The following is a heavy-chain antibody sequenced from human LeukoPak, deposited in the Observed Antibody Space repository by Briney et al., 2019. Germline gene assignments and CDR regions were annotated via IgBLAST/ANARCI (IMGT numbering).Heavy chain of an antibody. CDR3: GEDATQWEPPDY. CDR1: GFTFSSSA. CDR2: ISGSDGRT. D-gene: IGHD1-26*01. V-gene: IGHV3-23*01. Sequence: GGSLRLSCAAPGFTFSSSAMRCGRQAPGKGLEWVSAISGSDGRTYYADSVKGRFTISRDDSKNTLSLQMNSLRAEDTAVYYCGEDATQWEPPDYWGQGTLVIVSS. J-gene: IGHJ4*02.